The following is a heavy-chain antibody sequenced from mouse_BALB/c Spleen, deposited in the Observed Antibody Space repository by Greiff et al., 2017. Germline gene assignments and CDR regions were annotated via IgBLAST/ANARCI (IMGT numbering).Heavy chain of an antibody. CDR1: GFNIKDYY. Sequence: EVKLVESGAELVRPGALVKLSCKASGFNIKDYYMHWVKQRPEQGLEWIGWIDPENGNTIYDPKFQGKASITADTSSNTAYLQLSSLTSEDTAVYYCATLYGSSSYYAMDYWGQGTSVTVSS. CDR3: ATLYGSSSYYAMDY. J-gene: IGHJ4*01. D-gene: IGHD1-1*01. V-gene: IGHV14-1*02. CDR2: IDPENGNT.